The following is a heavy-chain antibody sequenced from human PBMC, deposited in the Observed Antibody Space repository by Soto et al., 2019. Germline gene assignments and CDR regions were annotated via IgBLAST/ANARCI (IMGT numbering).Heavy chain of an antibody. J-gene: IGHJ6*02. CDR3: ARQQLLPFYYALDV. D-gene: IGHD6-13*01. V-gene: IGHV4-59*01. CDR1: GGSISGYY. Sequence: SETLSLTCNVPGGSISGYYWSWIRQPPGKGLEYIGYIYYRGSTNYNPSLESRVTMSVDTSRNQFSLKVNSVTAADTAVYYCARQQLLPFYYALDVWGQGTTVTVSS. CDR2: IYYRGST.